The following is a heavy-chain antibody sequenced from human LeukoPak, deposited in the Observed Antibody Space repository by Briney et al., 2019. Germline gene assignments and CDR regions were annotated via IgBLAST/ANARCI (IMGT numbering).Heavy chain of an antibody. CDR1: GFTFSNYG. V-gene: IGHV3-30*03. D-gene: IGHD6-19*01. J-gene: IGHJ4*02. Sequence: GGSLRLSCAASGFTFSNYGMHWVRQAPGKGLEWVAVISYDGSNKYYRDSVKGRFTISRDNSKNTLYLQMNSLRADNTAVYYCARGLRIAVAGNIDYWGQGTLVTVSS. CDR3: ARGLRIAVAGNIDY. CDR2: ISYDGSNK.